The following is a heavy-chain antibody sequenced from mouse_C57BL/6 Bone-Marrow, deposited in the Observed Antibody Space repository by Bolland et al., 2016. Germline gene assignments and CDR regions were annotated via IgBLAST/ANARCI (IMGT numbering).Heavy chain of an antibody. Sequence: PGSGNTYYNEKFKGKATLTAEKSSSTAYMQLSSLTSEDSAVYFCARGASMDYWGQGT. D-gene: IGHD3-1*01. CDR3: ARGASMDY. J-gene: IGHJ4*01. V-gene: IGHV1-76*01. CDR2: PGSGNT.